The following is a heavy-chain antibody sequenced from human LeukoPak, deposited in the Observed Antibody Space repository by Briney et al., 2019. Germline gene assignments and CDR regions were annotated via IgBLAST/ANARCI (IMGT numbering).Heavy chain of an antibody. D-gene: IGHD3-22*01. J-gene: IGHJ4*02. Sequence: GGSLRLSCAASGFTFSSYSMNWVRQAPGKGLEWVSSISSSSSYIYYADSVKGRFTISRDNAKNSLYLQMNSLRAEDTAVYYCARAGGYYYDSSGYYFWGQGTLVTVSS. CDR3: ARAGGYYYDSSGYYF. V-gene: IGHV3-21*01. CDR1: GFTFSSYS. CDR2: ISSSSSYI.